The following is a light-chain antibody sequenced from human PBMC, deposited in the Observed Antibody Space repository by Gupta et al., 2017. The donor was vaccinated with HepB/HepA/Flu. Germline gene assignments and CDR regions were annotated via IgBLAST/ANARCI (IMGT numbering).Light chain of an antibody. CDR1: SSDVGSYNL. V-gene: IGLV2-23*02. Sequence: QSALTQPASVSESARQSITLSCTGPSSDVGSYNLVSWYQQHPGKAPKLMIYEVSKRPSGVSNRFSGSKSGNTASLTISGLQAEDEADYYCCSYAGSSTFVVFGGGTKLTVL. CDR2: EVS. CDR3: CSYAGSSTFVV. J-gene: IGLJ2*01.